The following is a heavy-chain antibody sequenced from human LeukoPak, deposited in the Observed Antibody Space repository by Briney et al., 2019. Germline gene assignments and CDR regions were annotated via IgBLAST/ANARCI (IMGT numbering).Heavy chain of an antibody. CDR1: GCSLSSGSYY. CDR2: IYTSGST. CDR3: AREWGLGDSSGYYRIDY. J-gene: IGHJ4*02. Sequence: SQTLSLTCTVTGCSLSSGSYYWSWIRQPAGKGLECIGRIYTSGSTNYNPSLKSRVTISVDTSKNQFSLKLSSVTAADTAVYYCAREWGLGDSSGYYRIDYWGQGTLVTVSS. D-gene: IGHD3-22*01. V-gene: IGHV4-61*02.